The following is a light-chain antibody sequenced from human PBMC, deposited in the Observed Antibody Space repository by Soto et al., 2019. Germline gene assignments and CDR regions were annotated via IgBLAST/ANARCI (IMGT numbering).Light chain of an antibody. CDR2: AAS. Sequence: DIQMTQSPSTLSASVGDRVTITCRASQTISNWLAWYQQRPGKAPKLLIYAASSLQSGVPSRFSGSGSGTEFTLTISSLQPDDFATYYCQHYKMYSPWTFGQGTKVDIK. J-gene: IGKJ1*01. CDR3: QHYKMYSPWT. CDR1: QTISNW. V-gene: IGKV1-5*01.